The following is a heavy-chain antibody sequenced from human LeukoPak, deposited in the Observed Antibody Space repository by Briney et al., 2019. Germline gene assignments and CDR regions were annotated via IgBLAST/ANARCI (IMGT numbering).Heavy chain of an antibody. J-gene: IGHJ6*03. CDR2: IYYSGST. D-gene: IGHD6-19*01. V-gene: IGHV4-39*07. Sequence: SETLSLTCTVSGGSISSSSYYWGWIRQPPGKGLEWIGSIYYSGSTYYNPSLKSRVTISVDTSKNQFSLKLSSVTAADTAVYYCARGEVAVAGTSYYYYYYMDVWGKGTTVTVSS. CDR1: GGSISSSSYY. CDR3: ARGEVAVAGTSYYYYYYMDV.